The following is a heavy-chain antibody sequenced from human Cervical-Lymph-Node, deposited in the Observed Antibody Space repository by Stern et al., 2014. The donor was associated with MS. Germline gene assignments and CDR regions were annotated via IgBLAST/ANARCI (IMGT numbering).Heavy chain of an antibody. V-gene: IGHV5-51*01. J-gene: IGHJ4*02. CDR3: ARQRYFDY. CDR1: GYTFTSYW. Sequence: VQLVESGPEVKRPGESLKISCQASGYTFTSYWIGWVRQMPGKGLEWIAIFFPDGSDINYSPSYQGQFTSSADKSSSTAYLQWNNLKASDSAIYYCARQRYFDYWGQGTLVTVSS. CDR2: FFPDGSDI.